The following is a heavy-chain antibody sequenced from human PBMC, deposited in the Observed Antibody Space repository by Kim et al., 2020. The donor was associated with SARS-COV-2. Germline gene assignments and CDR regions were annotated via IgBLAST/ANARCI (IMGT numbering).Heavy chain of an antibody. D-gene: IGHD1-1*01. J-gene: IGHJ6*02. CDR1: GFTFSSYG. Sequence: GGSLRLSCAASGFTFSSYGMHWVRQAPGKGLEWVAVIWYDGSNKYYADSVKGRFTISRDNSKNTLYLQMNSLRAEDTAVYYCARDLNWNDVNSYYYGMDVWGQGTTVTVSS. V-gene: IGHV3-33*01. CDR2: IWYDGSNK. CDR3: ARDLNWNDVNSYYYGMDV.